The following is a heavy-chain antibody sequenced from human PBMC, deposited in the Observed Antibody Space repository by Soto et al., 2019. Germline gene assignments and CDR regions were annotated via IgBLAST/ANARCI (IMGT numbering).Heavy chain of an antibody. J-gene: IGHJ6*02. CDR2: IYPDDSDT. CDR1: GYSFATYW. Sequence: GDSLKISCKGSGYSFATYWIGWVRQMPGKGLEWVGLIYPDDSDTRYSPSFQGQVTISADKANNTAYLHWRSLKASDTAMYYCARSDTAFYYYYAMDVCGQVTTVTVSS. CDR3: ARSDTAFYYYYAMDV. V-gene: IGHV5-51*01. D-gene: IGHD2-21*02.